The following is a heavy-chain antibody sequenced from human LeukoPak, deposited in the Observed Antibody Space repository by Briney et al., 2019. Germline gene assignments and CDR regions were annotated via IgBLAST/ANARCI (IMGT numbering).Heavy chain of an antibody. CDR3: ASLYYGSGSFDY. V-gene: IGHV4-59*01. Sequence: PSETLSLTCTVSGGSISGYYWSWIRQPPGKGLEWIGNIYYSGSTNYNPSLKSRVTISVDTSKNQFSLKLTSVTAADTAVYYCASLYYGSGSFDYWGQGTLVTVSS. CDR2: IYYSGST. CDR1: GGSISGYY. D-gene: IGHD3-10*01. J-gene: IGHJ4*02.